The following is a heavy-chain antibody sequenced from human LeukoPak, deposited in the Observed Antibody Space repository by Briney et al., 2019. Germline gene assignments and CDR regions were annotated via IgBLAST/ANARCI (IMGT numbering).Heavy chain of an antibody. D-gene: IGHD5-12*01. CDR2: IYYSGST. Sequence: SETLSLTCTVSGGSISSYYWSWIRQPPGKGLEWIGYIYYSGSTNYKPSLKSRVTISVDTSKNQFSLKLSSVTAADTAVYYCARGLGYSGYDSGYWGQGTLVTVSS. V-gene: IGHV4-59*01. CDR3: ARGLGYSGYDSGY. CDR1: GGSISSYY. J-gene: IGHJ4*02.